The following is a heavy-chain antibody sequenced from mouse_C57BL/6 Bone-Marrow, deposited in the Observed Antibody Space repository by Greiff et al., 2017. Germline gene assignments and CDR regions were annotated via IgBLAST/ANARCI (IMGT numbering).Heavy chain of an antibody. CDR1: GFTFSSYA. CDR2: ISDGGSYT. D-gene: IGHD1-1*01. J-gene: IGHJ3*01. CDR3: ARGYYDGSSAFAY. Sequence: EVQLVESGGGLVKPGGSLKLSCAASGFTFSSYAMSWVRQTPEKRLEWVATISDGGSYTYYPDNVKGRFTISRDNAKNNLYLQMSHLKSEDTAMYYCARGYYDGSSAFAYWGQGTLVTVSA. V-gene: IGHV5-4*01.